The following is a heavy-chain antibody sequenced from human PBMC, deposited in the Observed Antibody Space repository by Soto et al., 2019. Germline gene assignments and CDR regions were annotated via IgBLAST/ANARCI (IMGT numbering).Heavy chain of an antibody. Sequence: PSETLSLTCTVSGGSILSGSHYWIWIRQHPGKGLEWIGYIYYSGSTYYNPSLKSRITISISTSKNQFSLKLTSVTAADTAVYYCAREGGDGIDYWGQGTLVTVSS. CDR3: AREGGDGIDY. CDR1: GGSILSGSHY. V-gene: IGHV4-31*03. J-gene: IGHJ4*02. D-gene: IGHD3-16*01. CDR2: IYYSGST.